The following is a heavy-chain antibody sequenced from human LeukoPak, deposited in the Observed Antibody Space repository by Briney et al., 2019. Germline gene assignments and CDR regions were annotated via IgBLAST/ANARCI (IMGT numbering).Heavy chain of an antibody. Sequence: ASVKVSCKASGYTFSNHGISWVRQAPGQGPEWMGWISPYNGDTSYAQKFQGRVTMTRNTSISTAYMELSSLRSEDTAVYYCARETRMVRGVIFYYYYYMDVWGKGTTVTISS. V-gene: IGHV1-8*02. CDR1: GYTFSNHG. CDR2: ISPYNGDT. J-gene: IGHJ6*03. CDR3: ARETRMVRGVIFYYYYYMDV. D-gene: IGHD3-10*01.